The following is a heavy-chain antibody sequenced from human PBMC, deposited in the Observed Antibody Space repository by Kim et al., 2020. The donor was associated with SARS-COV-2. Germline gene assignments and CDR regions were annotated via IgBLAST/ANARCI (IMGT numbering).Heavy chain of an antibody. J-gene: IGHJ4*02. V-gene: IGHV1-2*02. CDR3: ARESWVYDN. CDR2: GVT. D-gene: IGHD3-9*01. Sequence: GVTSYFQNVQGRVTMTRDTSITTVYLELRSLRSGDTAVYYCARESWVYDNWGQGTLVTVSS.